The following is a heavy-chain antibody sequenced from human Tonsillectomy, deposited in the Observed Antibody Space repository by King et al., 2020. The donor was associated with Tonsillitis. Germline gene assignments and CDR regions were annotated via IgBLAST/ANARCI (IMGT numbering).Heavy chain of an antibody. CDR3: ARWGLRSSDDAFDI. J-gene: IGHJ3*02. D-gene: IGHD6-25*01. V-gene: IGHV4-4*02. CDR1: GGSISSSHW. Sequence: QLQESGPGLVKPSGTLSLTCAVSGGSISSSHWWSWVRQPPGKGLEWIGEIFHSGNTNYNPSLKSRVTISVDKSKNQFSLKMNSVTAADTALYYCARWGLRSSDDAFDIWGQGTKVTVSS. CDR2: IFHSGNT.